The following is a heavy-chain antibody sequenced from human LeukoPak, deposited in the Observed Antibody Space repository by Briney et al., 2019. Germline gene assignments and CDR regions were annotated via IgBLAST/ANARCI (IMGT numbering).Heavy chain of an antibody. Sequence: GRSLRLSCAASGFTFSSYSMNWVRQAPGKGLEWVSSISSSSSYIYYADSVKGRFTISRDNAKNSLYLQMNSLRAEDTAVYYCARLYSYGWSGFDYWGQGTLVTVSS. CDR3: ARLYSYGWSGFDY. CDR2: ISSSSSYI. CDR1: GFTFSSYS. V-gene: IGHV3-21*01. D-gene: IGHD5-18*01. J-gene: IGHJ4*02.